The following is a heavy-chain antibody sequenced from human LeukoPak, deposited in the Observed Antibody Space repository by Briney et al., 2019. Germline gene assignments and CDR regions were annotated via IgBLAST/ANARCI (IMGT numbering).Heavy chain of an antibody. V-gene: IGHV3-48*01. CDR1: GFTFSSYS. D-gene: IGHD7-27*01. CDR3: ARAYGDRSLDY. Sequence: PGGSLRLSCAASGFTFSSYSMNWVRQAPGKGLEWISFISTSSSTIYYADSVKGRFTISRDNAKNSLYLQMNSLRAEDTALYYCARAYGDRSLDYWGQGTLVTVSS. CDR2: ISTSSSTI. J-gene: IGHJ4*02.